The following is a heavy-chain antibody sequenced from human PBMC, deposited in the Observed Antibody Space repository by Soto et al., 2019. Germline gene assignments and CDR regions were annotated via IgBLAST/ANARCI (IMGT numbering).Heavy chain of an antibody. J-gene: IGHJ4*02. V-gene: IGHV3-30-3*01. CDR1: GFTFSSYA. D-gene: IGHD2-15*01. CDR3: ARDEISVVVAATGDY. CDR2: ISYDGSNK. Sequence: PGGSLRLSCAASGFTFSSYAMHWVRQAPGKGLEWVAVISYDGSNKYYADSVKGRFTISRDNSKNTLYLQMNSLRAEDTAVYYCARDEISVVVAATGDYWGQGTLVTVSS.